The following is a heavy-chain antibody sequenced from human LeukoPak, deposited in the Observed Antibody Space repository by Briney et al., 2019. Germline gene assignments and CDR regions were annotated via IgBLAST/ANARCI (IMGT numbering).Heavy chain of an antibody. CDR1: GGSFSGYY. CDR3: ARVGQQGDYYYYYMDV. Sequence: KPSETLSLTCAVYGGSFSGYYWSWIRQPPGKGLEWIGEINHSGSTNYNPSLKSRVTISVDTSKNQFSLKLSSVTAVDTAVYYCARVGQQGDYYYYYMDVWGKGTTVTVSS. V-gene: IGHV4-34*01. D-gene: IGHD6-13*01. CDR2: INHSGST. J-gene: IGHJ6*03.